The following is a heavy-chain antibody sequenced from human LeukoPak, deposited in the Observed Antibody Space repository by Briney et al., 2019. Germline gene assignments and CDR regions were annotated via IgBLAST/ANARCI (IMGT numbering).Heavy chain of an antibody. CDR2: IYYSGST. CDR1: GGSISSYS. J-gene: IGHJ4*02. CDR3: AGDYASGSYRFDY. Sequence: SETLSLTCTVSGGSISSYSWSWVRQPPGRGLEWIGYIYYSGSTTYNPSLKSRVTISLDTSNNQFSLKLSSVTAADTAVYYCAGDYASGSYRFDYWGQGTLVTVSS. D-gene: IGHD3-10*01. V-gene: IGHV4-59*12.